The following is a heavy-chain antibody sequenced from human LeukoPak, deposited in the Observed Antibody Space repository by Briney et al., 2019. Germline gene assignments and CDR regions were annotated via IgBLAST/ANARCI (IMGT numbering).Heavy chain of an antibody. CDR3: SFGVGPFDL. Sequence: PSETLSLTCAVYGGSFSGYYWSWIRQPPGKGLEWIGEINHSGSTNYNPSLKSRVTISVDTSKNQFSLKLSSVTAADTAVYYCSFGVGPFDLWGRGTLVTVSS. J-gene: IGHJ2*01. CDR2: INHSGST. D-gene: IGHD3-3*01. CDR1: GGSFSGYY. V-gene: IGHV4-34*01.